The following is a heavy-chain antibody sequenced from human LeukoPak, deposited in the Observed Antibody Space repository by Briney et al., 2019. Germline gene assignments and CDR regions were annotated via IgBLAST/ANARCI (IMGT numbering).Heavy chain of an antibody. J-gene: IGHJ6*03. CDR3: ASEVNGSGSYLGLFYSMDV. CDR2: IYYSGST. Sequence: TLSLTCTVSGGSISSGGYWWTWIRQHPGKGREWRGYIYYSGSTYYNPSLKSRVTRSVEKYKKQLSLKLESVTDAETAVYYSASEVNGSGSYLGLFYSMDVWGKGTPVTVSS. CDR1: GGSISSGGYW. D-gene: IGHD3-10*01. V-gene: IGHV4-31*03.